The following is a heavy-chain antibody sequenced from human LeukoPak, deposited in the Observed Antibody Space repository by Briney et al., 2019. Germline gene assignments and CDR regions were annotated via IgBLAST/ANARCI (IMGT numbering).Heavy chain of an antibody. CDR3: ARSIAARRDVDY. CDR1: GYTFTSYG. D-gene: IGHD6-6*01. V-gene: IGHV1-18*01. CDR2: ISAYNGNT. Sequence: ASVKVSCKASGYTFTSYGISWMRQAPGQGLEWMGWISAYNGNTNYAQKLQGRVTMTTDTSTSTAYMELRSLRSDDTAVYYCARSIAARRDVDYWGQGTLVTVSS. J-gene: IGHJ4*02.